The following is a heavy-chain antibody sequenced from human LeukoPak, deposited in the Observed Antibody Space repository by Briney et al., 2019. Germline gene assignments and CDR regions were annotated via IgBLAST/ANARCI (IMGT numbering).Heavy chain of an antibody. CDR1: GDSINSYY. CDR3: ARVGIGAAANYGMDV. Sequence: ETEALICTVSGDSINSYYWSWIRQPAGKGLEWIGSIYTSGRTNYNPDLTSQFNGSVDTPKNQFSLKLSSVTAADTAVYYCARVGIGAAANYGMDVWGQG. CDR2: IYTSGRT. D-gene: IGHD6-13*01. J-gene: IGHJ6*02. V-gene: IGHV4-4*07.